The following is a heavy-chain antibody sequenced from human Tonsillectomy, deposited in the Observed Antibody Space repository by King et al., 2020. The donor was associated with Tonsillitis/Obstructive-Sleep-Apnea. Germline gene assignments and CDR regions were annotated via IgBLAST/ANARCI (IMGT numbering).Heavy chain of an antibody. Sequence: VQLQQWGAGLLKPSETLSLTCAVYGGSFSGYYWSWIRQPPGKGLEWIGEINHSGSTNYNPSLKSRVTISVDTSKNQFSLKLSSVTAADTAVYYCARAGVKCSSTSCYPTYYYYYYYMDVWGKGTTVTVSS. CDR2: INHSGST. D-gene: IGHD2-2*01. CDR1: GGSFSGYY. V-gene: IGHV4-34*01. CDR3: ARAGVKCSSTSCYPTYYYYYYYMDV. J-gene: IGHJ6*03.